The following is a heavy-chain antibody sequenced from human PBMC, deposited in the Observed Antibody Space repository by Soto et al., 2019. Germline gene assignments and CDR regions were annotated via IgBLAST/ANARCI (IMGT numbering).Heavy chain of an antibody. J-gene: IGHJ4*02. V-gene: IGHV3-30*18. CDR1: GFTFGSYG. CDR2: ISYDGRNK. D-gene: IGHD5-18*01. Sequence: QVQLVESGGGVVQPGRSLRLSCAASGFTFGSYGMQWVRQAPGKELEWVAVISYDGRNKYYADSVKGRFTISRDNSKNTLHLQMNSLTVDDTAVYYCAQEATARVGNNFDYWGQGTLVTVSS. CDR3: AQEATARVGNNFDY.